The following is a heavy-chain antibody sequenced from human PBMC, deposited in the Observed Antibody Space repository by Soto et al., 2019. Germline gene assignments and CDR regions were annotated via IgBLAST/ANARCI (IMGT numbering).Heavy chain of an antibody. CDR1: GFTFSSYA. Sequence: EVQLLESGGGLVQPGGSLRLSCAASGFTFSSYAMSWVGQAPGKGLEWVSAISGSGGSTYYADSAEARFTISRENFMNRMYFQMNFLRAEDTAVYYGAKDCDILTYNPKHYWFQGTLVTVT. CDR2: ISGSGGST. V-gene: IGHV3-23*01. D-gene: IGHD3-9*01. CDR3: AKDCDILTYNPKHY. J-gene: IGHJ4*02.